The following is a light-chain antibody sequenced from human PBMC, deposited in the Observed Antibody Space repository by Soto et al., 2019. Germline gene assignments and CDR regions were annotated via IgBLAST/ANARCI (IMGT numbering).Light chain of an antibody. CDR2: DAS. V-gene: IGKV3-11*01. CDR1: QSVSSY. CDR3: QQRSNWPPYT. J-gene: IGKJ2*01. Sequence: EIVLTQSPATLSLSPGERATLSCRASQSVSSYLAWYQQKPGQAPRLLIYDASNRATGIPARFSGSGSETEFTNTISSLEPEDFAVYYCQQRSNWPPYTFGQGTKLEIK.